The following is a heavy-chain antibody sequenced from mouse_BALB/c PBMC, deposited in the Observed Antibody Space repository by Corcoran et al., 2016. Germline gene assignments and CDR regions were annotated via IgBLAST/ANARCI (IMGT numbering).Heavy chain of an antibody. CDR1: GYTFSSYW. CDR2: ILPGSGST. V-gene: IGHV1-9*01. D-gene: IGHD2-14*01. J-gene: IGHJ4*01. CDR3: ARYYRYDAMDY. Sequence: QVQLQQSGAELMKPGASVKISCKATGYTFSSYWIEWVKQRPGHGLEWIGEILPGSGSTNYNEKFKGKATFPADTSSNTAYMQLSSLTSEDSAVYYCARYYRYDAMDYWGQGTSVTVSS.